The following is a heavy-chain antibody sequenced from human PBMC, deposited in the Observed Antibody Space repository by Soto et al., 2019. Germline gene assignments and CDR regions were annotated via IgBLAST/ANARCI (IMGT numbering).Heavy chain of an antibody. J-gene: IGHJ4*02. V-gene: IGHV5-10-1*01. CDR3: ARLGPIAAAGTIRADY. CDR2: IDPSDSYT. CDR1: GYSFTSYW. Sequence: PGESLKISCKGSGYSFTSYWISWVRQMPGKGLEWMGRIDPSDSYTNYSPSFQAHVTISADKSISTAYLQWSSLKASDTAMYYCARLGPIAAAGTIRADYWGQGALVTVSS. D-gene: IGHD6-13*01.